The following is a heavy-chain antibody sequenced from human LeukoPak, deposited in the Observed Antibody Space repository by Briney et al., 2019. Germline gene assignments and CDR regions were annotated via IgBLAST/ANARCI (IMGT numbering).Heavy chain of an antibody. CDR2: ISYDGSNK. CDR1: GFTFSSYA. V-gene: IGHV3-30*04. Sequence: PPGGSLRLSCAASGFTFSSYAMHWVRQAPGKGLEWVAVISYDGSNKYYADSVKGRFTVSRDNSKNMLYLQMNSLRAEDTAVYYCASRLVRAVTYYFDYWGLGTLVTVSS. D-gene: IGHD3-10*01. J-gene: IGHJ4*02. CDR3: ASRLVRAVTYYFDY.